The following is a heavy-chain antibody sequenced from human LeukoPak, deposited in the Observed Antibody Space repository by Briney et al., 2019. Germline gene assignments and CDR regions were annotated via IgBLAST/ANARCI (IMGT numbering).Heavy chain of an antibody. CDR3: TRESLLIEMAPHFDY. CDR2: IRSKAYGGTT. Sequence: GGSLRLSCTASGFTFGDYAMSWFRQAPGKGLEWVGFIRSKAYGGTTEYAASVKGRFTISRDDSKSIAYLQMNSLKTEDTAVYYCTRESLLIEMAPHFDYWGQGTLVTVSS. J-gene: IGHJ4*02. D-gene: IGHD5-24*01. V-gene: IGHV3-49*03. CDR1: GFTFGDYA.